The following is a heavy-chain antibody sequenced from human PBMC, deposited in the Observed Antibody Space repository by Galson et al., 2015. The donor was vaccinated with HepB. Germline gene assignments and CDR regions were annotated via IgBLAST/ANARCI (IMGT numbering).Heavy chain of an antibody. CDR3: ARGGSSTSRLYYYMDV. CDR2: ISSSNNYT. J-gene: IGHJ6*03. D-gene: IGHD2-2*01. V-gene: IGHV3-11*06. CDR1: GFTFSDYY. Sequence: SLRLSCAASGFTFSDYYMSWIRQAPGKGLEWVSYISSSNNYTNNADSVKGRFTISRDNAKNSLYLQMNSLRAEDTAVYYCARGGSSTSRLYYYMDVWGKGTTVTVSS.